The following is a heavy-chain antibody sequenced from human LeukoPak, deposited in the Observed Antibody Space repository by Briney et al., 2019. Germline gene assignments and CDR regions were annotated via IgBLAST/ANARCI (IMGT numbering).Heavy chain of an antibody. V-gene: IGHV3-23*01. D-gene: IGHD1-26*01. CDR2: ISGSGGST. CDR3: AKKGGSYFDAFDI. CDR1: GFTFSSYA. Sequence: GGSLRLSCAASGFTFSSYAMSWVRQAPGKGLEWVSTISGSGGSTYYADSVKGRFTISRDNSKNTLYLQMNSLRAEDTAVYYCAKKGGSYFDAFDIWGQGTMVTVSS. J-gene: IGHJ3*02.